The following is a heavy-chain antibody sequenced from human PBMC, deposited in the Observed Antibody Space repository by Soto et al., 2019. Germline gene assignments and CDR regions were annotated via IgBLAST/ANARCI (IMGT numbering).Heavy chain of an antibody. Sequence: GGSLRLSCAASGFTFSSYGMHWVRQAPGKGLEWVAVISYDGSNKYYADSVKGRFTISRDNSKNTLYLQMNSLRAEDTAVYYCANSLVVTASYYYYGMDVWGQGTTVTV. CDR3: ANSLVVTASYYYYGMDV. CDR2: ISYDGSNK. V-gene: IGHV3-30*18. D-gene: IGHD2-21*02. CDR1: GFTFSSYG. J-gene: IGHJ6*02.